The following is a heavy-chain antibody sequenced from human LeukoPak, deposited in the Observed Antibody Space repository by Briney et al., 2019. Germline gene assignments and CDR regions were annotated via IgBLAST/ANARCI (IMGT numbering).Heavy chain of an antibody. CDR2: INEDETGK. J-gene: IGHJ5*02. Sequence: GGSLRLSCTGSGFSVINFWMAWVRQAPGKGLEWVANINEDETGKYYVDSVKGRFTISRDNAKNSLFLQMNSVRVEDTAVYYCATDAFSYPNTWGQGTQVTVSS. D-gene: IGHD3-16*01. V-gene: IGHV3-7*01. CDR3: ATDAFSYPNT. CDR1: GFSVINFW.